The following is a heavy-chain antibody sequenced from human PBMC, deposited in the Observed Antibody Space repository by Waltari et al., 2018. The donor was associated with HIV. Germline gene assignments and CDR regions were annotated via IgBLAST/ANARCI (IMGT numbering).Heavy chain of an antibody. J-gene: IGHJ3*02. CDR3: ARGASSGSYGGAFDI. CDR1: GFTFSSYG. Sequence: QVQLVESGGGVVQPGRSLRLSCAASGFTFSSYGMHWVRQAPGKGLEWVAVIWYDGSNKYNADSVKGRFTITRDNSKNTLYLQMNSLRAEDTAVYYCARGASSGSYGGAFDIWGQGTMVTVSS. V-gene: IGHV3-33*01. D-gene: IGHD1-26*01. CDR2: IWYDGSNK.